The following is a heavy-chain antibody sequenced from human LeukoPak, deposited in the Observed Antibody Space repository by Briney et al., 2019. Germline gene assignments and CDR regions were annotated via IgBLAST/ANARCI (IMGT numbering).Heavy chain of an antibody. CDR2: ISGSGGST. J-gene: IGHJ5*02. CDR3: AKATEPYCSSTSCYAWFDP. V-gene: IGHV3-23*01. D-gene: IGHD2-2*01. Sequence: GGSLRLSCAASGFTFSSYAMSWVRQAPGKGLEWVSAISGSGGSTYYADSVKGRFTISRDNSKNTLYLQMNSLRAEDTAVYYCAKATEPYCSSTSCYAWFDPWGQGILVTVSS. CDR1: GFTFSSYA.